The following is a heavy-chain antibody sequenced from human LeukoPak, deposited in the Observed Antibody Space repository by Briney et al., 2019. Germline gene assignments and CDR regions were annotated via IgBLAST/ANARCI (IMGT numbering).Heavy chain of an antibody. CDR2: IKQDGNEK. CDR1: GFTVSNSS. D-gene: IGHD3-22*01. CDR3: ARYGSSGISHAADY. Sequence: GGSLRLSCAASGFTVSNSSMNWVRLGPGKGLEWVANIKQDGNEKYYVDSVRGRVTISRDNAKNSLYLQMNSLRAEDTAVYYCARYGSSGISHAADYWGQGTLVTVSS. V-gene: IGHV3-7*01. J-gene: IGHJ4*02.